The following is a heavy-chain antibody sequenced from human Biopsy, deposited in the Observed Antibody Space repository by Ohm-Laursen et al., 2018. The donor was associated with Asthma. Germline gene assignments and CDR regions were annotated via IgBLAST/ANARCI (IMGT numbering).Heavy chain of an antibody. Sequence: SVKVFRKSLGGTFNTYVIGWVRQAPGQGLEWMGGINSVFGTTTYPQKFQDRVTITADDSTSTVYMELSSLRSEDTAVYYCARKAGSCISRTCYSLDFWGQGTLVTVSS. J-gene: IGHJ4*02. D-gene: IGHD2-2*01. CDR2: INSVFGTT. CDR1: GGTFNTYV. CDR3: ARKAGSCISRTCYSLDF. V-gene: IGHV1-69*01.